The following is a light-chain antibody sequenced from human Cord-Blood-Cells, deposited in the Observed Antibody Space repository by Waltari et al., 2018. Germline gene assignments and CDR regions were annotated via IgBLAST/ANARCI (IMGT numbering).Light chain of an antibody. Sequence: DIVMTQSPDSLAVSLGERATIPCKSSQSVLYSSNNKNYLAWYQQKPGQPPKLLIYWASTREAGVPDRFSGSGSGTDFTLTISSLQAEDVAVYYCQQYCSTPYTFGQGTKLEIK. V-gene: IGKV4-1*01. CDR1: QSVLYSSNNKNY. J-gene: IGKJ2*01. CDR2: WAS. CDR3: QQYCSTPYT.